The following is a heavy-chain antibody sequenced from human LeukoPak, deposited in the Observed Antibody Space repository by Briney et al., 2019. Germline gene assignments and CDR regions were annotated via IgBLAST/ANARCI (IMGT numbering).Heavy chain of an antibody. J-gene: IGHJ5*02. CDR2: IYHSGST. V-gene: IGHV4-38-2*01. CDR1: GYSISSGYY. CDR3: ARVGSPVLLWFGELLEGNWFDP. Sequence: SETLSLTCAVSGYSISSGYYWGWIRQPPGKGLEWIGSIYHSGSTYYNPSLKSRVTISVDTSMNQFSLKLSSVTAADTAVYYCARVGSPVLLWFGELLEGNWFDPWGQGTLVTVSS. D-gene: IGHD3-10*01.